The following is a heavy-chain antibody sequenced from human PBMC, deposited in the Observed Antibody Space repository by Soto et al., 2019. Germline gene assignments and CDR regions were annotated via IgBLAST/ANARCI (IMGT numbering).Heavy chain of an antibody. D-gene: IGHD4-17*01. V-gene: IGHV3-23*01. Sequence: GGSLRLSCAASGFTFSSYAMSWVRQAPGKGLEWVSAISGSGGSTYYADSVKGRFTISRDNSKNTLYLQMNSLRAEDTAVYYCAKGAPINNDYGDYVEEGVVGYYYYYMDVWGKGTTVTVSS. CDR3: AKGAPINNDYGDYVEEGVVGYYYYYMDV. CDR1: GFTFSSYA. J-gene: IGHJ6*03. CDR2: ISGSGGST.